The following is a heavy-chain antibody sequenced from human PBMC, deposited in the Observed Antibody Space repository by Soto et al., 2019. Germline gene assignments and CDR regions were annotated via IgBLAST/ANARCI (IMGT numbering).Heavy chain of an antibody. V-gene: IGHV4-39*01. CDR2: IYYSGNT. CDR1: GGSISSSINYY. J-gene: IGHJ4*02. CDR3: VTTAAYCTGTSCYDFDY. Sequence: SETLSLTCTVSGGSISSSINYYWCWIRQPPGKGLEWIGSIYYSGNTYYNPSLKSRVTLSVDTSKNQFSLNLSSVTAADTAVYYCVTTAAYCTGTSCYDFDYWGQGTLVTVSS. D-gene: IGHD2-2*01.